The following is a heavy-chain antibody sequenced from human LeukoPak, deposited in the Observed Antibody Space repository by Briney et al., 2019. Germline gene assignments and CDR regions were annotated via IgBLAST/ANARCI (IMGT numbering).Heavy chain of an antibody. V-gene: IGHV5-51*01. J-gene: IGHJ4*02. CDR2: IYPGDSDT. CDR3: ARQVNGGNFDY. D-gene: IGHD4-23*01. CDR1: GYRFTSYW. Sequence: GESLNISCKASGYRFTSYWIGWVRQMPGKGLEWMGIIYPGDSDTRYNPSFQGQVTISADKSISTAYLQWSSLKASDTAMYYCARQVNGGNFDYWGQGTLVTVSS.